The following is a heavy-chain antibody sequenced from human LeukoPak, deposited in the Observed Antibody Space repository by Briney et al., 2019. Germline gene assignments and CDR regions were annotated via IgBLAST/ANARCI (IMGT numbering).Heavy chain of an antibody. CDR1: GFTFDDYV. Sequence: PGGSLRLYCTASGFTFDDYVMHWVRQAPGNGLEWVSLISGDGSGTYYADYVKGRFTISRDNSKTSLFLHMSGLRAEDTALYYCATQNPPGSGYYDTYNWFDPWGQGTLVTVAS. J-gene: IGHJ5*02. CDR2: ISGDGSGT. V-gene: IGHV3-43*02. D-gene: IGHD5-12*01. CDR3: ATQNPPGSGYYDTYNWFDP.